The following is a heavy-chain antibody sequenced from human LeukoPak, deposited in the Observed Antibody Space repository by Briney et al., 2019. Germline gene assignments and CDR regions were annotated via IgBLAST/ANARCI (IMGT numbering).Heavy chain of an antibody. CDR3: AQGGRTVVVPADTIDY. CDR2: IQYDGSNK. V-gene: IGHV3-30*02. CDR1: GFIFSSYG. J-gene: IGHJ4*02. D-gene: IGHD2-2*01. Sequence: PGRSLRLSCAASGFIFSSYGMHWVRQAPGKGLVWVAFIQYDGSNKYYADSVKRRLTISRDNSKKPLYLQMSSLRAEDLAVFHFAQGGRTVVVPADTIDYWPQGTLVTVFS.